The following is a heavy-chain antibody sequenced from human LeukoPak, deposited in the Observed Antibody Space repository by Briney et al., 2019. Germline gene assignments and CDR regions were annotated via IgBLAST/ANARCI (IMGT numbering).Heavy chain of an antibody. Sequence: SETLSLTCGVYGGSFSGYYWNWIRQPPGMGLEWIGEINHRGGTGYNPSLRSRVTMSVDTSKNVFSLKLTSVTAADTAVYYCASAFRRDAFDIWGQGTMVTVSS. J-gene: IGHJ3*02. V-gene: IGHV4-34*01. CDR2: INHRGGT. CDR1: GGSFSGYY. CDR3: ASAFRRDAFDI. D-gene: IGHD3-3*02.